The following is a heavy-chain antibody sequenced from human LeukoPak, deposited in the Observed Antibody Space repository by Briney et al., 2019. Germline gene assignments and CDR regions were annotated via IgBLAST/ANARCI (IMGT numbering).Heavy chain of an antibody. CDR3: ATWSSLGELSTFDY. CDR2: FDPEDGET. J-gene: IGHJ4*02. Sequence: ASVKVSCKVSGYTLTELSMHWVRQAPGKGLEWMGGFDPEDGETIYAQKFQGRVTMTEDTSTDTAYMALSSLRSEDTAVYYCATWSSLGELSTFDYWGQGTLVTVSS. V-gene: IGHV1-24*01. CDR1: GYTLTELS. D-gene: IGHD3-16*02.